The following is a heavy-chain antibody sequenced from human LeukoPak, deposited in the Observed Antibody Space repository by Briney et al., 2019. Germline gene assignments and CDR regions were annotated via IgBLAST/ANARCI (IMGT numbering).Heavy chain of an antibody. CDR1: GGSFSGYY. CDR2: INHSGST. J-gene: IGHJ4*02. Sequence: SETLSLTCAVYGGSFSGYYWSWIRQPPGKGLEWIGEINHSGSTNYNPSLKSRVTISVDTSKSQFSLKLSSVTAADTAVYHCAREVIVVITAAMAHYFDYWGQGTLVTVSS. CDR3: AREVIVVITAAMAHYFDY. V-gene: IGHV4-34*01. D-gene: IGHD2-2*01.